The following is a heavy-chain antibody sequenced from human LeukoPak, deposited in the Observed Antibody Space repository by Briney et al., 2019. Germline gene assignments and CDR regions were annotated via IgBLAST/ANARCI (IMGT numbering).Heavy chain of an antibody. CDR1: GFTFSSYA. V-gene: IGHV3-30-3*01. Sequence: GRSLRLSCAASGFTFSSYAMHWVRQAPGKGLEWVAVISYDGSNKYYADSVKGRFTISRDNAKNSLYLQMNSLRAEDTAVYYCARRYFDYWGQGTLVTVSS. CDR3: ARRYFDY. J-gene: IGHJ4*02. CDR2: ISYDGSNK.